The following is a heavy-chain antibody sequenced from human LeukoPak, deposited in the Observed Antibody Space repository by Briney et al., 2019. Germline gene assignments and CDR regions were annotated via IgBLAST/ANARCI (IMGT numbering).Heavy chain of an antibody. J-gene: IGHJ5*02. CDR2: INHSGST. CDR1: GGSFSGYY. V-gene: IGHV4-34*01. CDR3: ARGYSLARARGPPNWFDP. Sequence: SETLSLTCAVYGGSFSGYYWSWIRQPPGKGLEWIGEINHSGSTNYNPSLKSRVTISVDTSKNQFSLKLSSVTAADTAVYYCARGYSLARARGPPNWFDPWGQGTLVTVSS. D-gene: IGHD1-26*01.